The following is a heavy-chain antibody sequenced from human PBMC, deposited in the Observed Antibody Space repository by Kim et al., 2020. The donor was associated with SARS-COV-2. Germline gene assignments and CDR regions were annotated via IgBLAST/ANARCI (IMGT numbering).Heavy chain of an antibody. CDR2: ISYSGGVT. CDR1: GFTFGSYA. CDR3: AKSGYWRGGNCYRTNFYAVDV. V-gene: IGHV3-23*01. D-gene: IGHD2-15*01. Sequence: GGSLRLSCGTSGFTFGSYALNWVRQAPGKGLEWVSAISYSGGVTYYTESVQGRFTISRDNSKRTLYLHMNSLRADDTAIYFCAKSGYWRGGNCYRTNFYAVDVWGQKTQVTVSS. J-gene: IGHJ6*02.